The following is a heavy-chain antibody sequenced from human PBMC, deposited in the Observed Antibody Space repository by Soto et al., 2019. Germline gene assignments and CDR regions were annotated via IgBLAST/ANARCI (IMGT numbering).Heavy chain of an antibody. CDR3: ATQELGRFDY. V-gene: IGHV3-7*02. Sequence: EVQLVESGGDLAQPGGSLRLSCAASGFSFSNYWMTWVRQAPGKGLEWVANIKPDGSGQYYVDSVKGRFTISRDNAKNSLYLQMNTLRVEDTAVYYCATQELGRFDYWGQGTLVTVSS. D-gene: IGHD7-27*01. CDR2: IKPDGSGQ. CDR1: GFSFSNYW. J-gene: IGHJ4*02.